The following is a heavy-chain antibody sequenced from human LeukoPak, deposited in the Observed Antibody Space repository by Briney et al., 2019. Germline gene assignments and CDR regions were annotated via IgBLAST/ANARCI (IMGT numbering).Heavy chain of an antibody. D-gene: IGHD2-2*01. J-gene: IGHJ4*02. CDR3: ARDNRGCSSTSCYWGGGGDY. CDR2: INSSGGST. V-gene: IGHV1-46*01. Sequence: ASVKVSCKASGYTFTSYYMHWVRQAPGQGLEWMGIINSSGGSTSYAQKFQGRVTMTRDTSTSTVYMELSRLRSEDTAVYYRARDNRGCSSTSCYWGGGGDYWGQGTLVTVSS. CDR1: GYTFTSYY.